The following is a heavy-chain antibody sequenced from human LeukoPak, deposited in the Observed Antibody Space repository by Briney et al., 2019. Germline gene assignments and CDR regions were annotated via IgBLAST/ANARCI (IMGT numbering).Heavy chain of an antibody. Sequence: SETLSLTCTVSGGSISGNYYWSWIRQPAGKGLEWIGRIYARGNTNYNPSLKSRVTISVDTSKNQFSLKLSSVTAADTAVYFCARDSEAYFDAFDIWGQGTMVTVSS. CDR2: IYARGNT. J-gene: IGHJ3*02. D-gene: IGHD2/OR15-2a*01. V-gene: IGHV4-61*02. CDR3: ARDSEAYFDAFDI. CDR1: GGSISGNYY.